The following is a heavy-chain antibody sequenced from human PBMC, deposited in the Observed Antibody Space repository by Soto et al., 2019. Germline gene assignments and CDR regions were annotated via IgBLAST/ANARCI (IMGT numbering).Heavy chain of an antibody. CDR2: ISYDGRNK. Sequence: QVQLVESGGGVVQPGRSLRLSCAASAFSFSSYGMHWVRQAPGKGLEWVALISYDGRNKYYADSVKGRFTISRDNSKNTLYLQMNSLRAEDTAVYYCAKDREILGYCTSGVCYPLDYWGQGTLVTVSS. CDR3: AKDREILGYCTSGVCYPLDY. CDR1: AFSFSSYG. V-gene: IGHV3-30*18. D-gene: IGHD2-8*01. J-gene: IGHJ4*02.